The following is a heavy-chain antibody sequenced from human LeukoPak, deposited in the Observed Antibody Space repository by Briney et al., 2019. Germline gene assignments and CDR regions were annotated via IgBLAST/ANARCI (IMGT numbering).Heavy chain of an antibody. D-gene: IGHD6-19*01. CDR3: ARDVAVAGTDWFDP. Sequence: PSETLSLTCTVSGGSIRSYYWSWIRQPAGKGLEWIGRIYTSGSSNYNPSLKSRVTMSVDTSKNQFSLKLSSVTAADTAVYYCARDVAVAGTDWFDPWGQGNLVTVSS. J-gene: IGHJ5*02. CDR1: GGSIRSYY. V-gene: IGHV4-4*07. CDR2: IYTSGSS.